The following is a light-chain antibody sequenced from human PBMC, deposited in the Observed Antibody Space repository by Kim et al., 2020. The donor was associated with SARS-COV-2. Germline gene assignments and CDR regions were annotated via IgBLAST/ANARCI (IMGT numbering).Light chain of an antibody. CDR2: WAS. CDR1: QSVLYSSNNKNY. V-gene: IGKV4-1*01. J-gene: IGKJ4*01. Sequence: ATINCKSSQSVLYSSNNKNYLAWHQQKPGQPPKLLIYWASTRESGVPDRFSGSGSGTDFTLTISGLQAEDVAIYYCRQYYSSPLTFGGGTKVDIK. CDR3: RQYYSSPLT.